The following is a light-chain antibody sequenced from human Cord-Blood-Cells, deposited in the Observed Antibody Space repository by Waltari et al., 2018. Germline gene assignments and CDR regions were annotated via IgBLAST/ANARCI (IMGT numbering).Light chain of an antibody. CDR3: QEYNNWPPWT. V-gene: IGKV3-15*01. CDR2: GAS. CDR1: QSVSSN. J-gene: IGKJ1*01. Sequence: EIVMTQSPATLSVSPGDRATLSCRASQSVSSNVPWYQQTPGPAPRLLIYGASTRATGIPARFSGSGSVTEFTLTISSLQSEDFAFYYCQEYNNWPPWTFGQGTKVEIK.